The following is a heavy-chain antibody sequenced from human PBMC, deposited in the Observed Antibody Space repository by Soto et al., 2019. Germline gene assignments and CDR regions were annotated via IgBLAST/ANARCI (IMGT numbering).Heavy chain of an antibody. V-gene: IGHV4-31*03. CDR2: IYYRGST. J-gene: IGHJ4*02. CDR3: ARHTSYGDYLDY. Sequence: QVQLQESGPGLVKPSQTLSLTCTVSGGSISSGGYYWSWIRQHPGKGLEWIGYIYYRGSTYYNPALKSRXXIXVXXSKNQFSLKLSSVTAADTAVYYCARHTSYGDYLDYWGQGTLVTVSS. D-gene: IGHD4-17*01. CDR1: GGSISSGGYY.